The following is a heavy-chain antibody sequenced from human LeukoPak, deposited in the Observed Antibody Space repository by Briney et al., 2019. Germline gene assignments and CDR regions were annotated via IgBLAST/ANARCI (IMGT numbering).Heavy chain of an antibody. J-gene: IGHJ4*02. CDR1: GGSIRSFDNY. CDR2: IHYNGNT. V-gene: IGHV4-39*07. CDR3: ARDVRDSSGFYLRAFDY. Sequence: PSETLSLTCTVSGGSIRSFDNYWVWIRQPPGKGLEWIGGIHYNGNTYYYPSLKSRVTISVDTSKNQFSLRLSSVTAADTAVYYCARDVRDSSGFYLRAFDYWGQGTLVTVS. D-gene: IGHD3-22*01.